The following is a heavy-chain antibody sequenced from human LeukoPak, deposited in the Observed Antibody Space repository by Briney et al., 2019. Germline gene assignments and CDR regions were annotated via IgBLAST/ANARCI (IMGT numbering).Heavy chain of an antibody. J-gene: IGHJ6*03. CDR1: GFTFSSYS. CDR3: ARVAAAGPIKNYYYYMDV. V-gene: IGHV3-21*01. Sequence: PGGSLRLPCAASGFTFSSYSMNWVPQAPGKGLEWVSSISSSSSYIYYADSVKGRFTISRDNAKNSLYLQMNSLRAEDTAVYYCARVAAAGPIKNYYYYMDVWGKGTTVTVSS. CDR2: ISSSSSYI. D-gene: IGHD6-13*01.